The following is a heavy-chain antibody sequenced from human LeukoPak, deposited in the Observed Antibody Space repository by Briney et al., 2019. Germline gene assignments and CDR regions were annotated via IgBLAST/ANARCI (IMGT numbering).Heavy chain of an antibody. V-gene: IGHV3-7*03. Sequence: GGSLRLSCAASGFIFNSYWMNWLRQAPGKGLEWVANVDQDGSEKYYVGSVKGRFTISRDNAKNSLYLQMNSLRVEDTAVYYCARGWASSRRKAFDIWGQGTMVTVSS. CDR2: VDQDGSEK. D-gene: IGHD3-16*01. J-gene: IGHJ3*02. CDR3: ARGWASSRRKAFDI. CDR1: GFIFNSYW.